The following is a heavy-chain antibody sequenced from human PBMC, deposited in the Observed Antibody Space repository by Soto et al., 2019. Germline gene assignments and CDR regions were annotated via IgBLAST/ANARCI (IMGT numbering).Heavy chain of an antibody. CDR3: VRDCSGGSCYSGMDAFDI. V-gene: IGHV4-59*01. CDR1: GGSISSYY. D-gene: IGHD2-15*01. J-gene: IGHJ3*02. CDR2: IYYSGST. Sequence: QVQLQESGPGLVKPSETLSLTCTVSGGSISSYYWSWIRQPPGKGLEWIGYIYYSGSTNYNPSLKSRVTISVDTSKNQFSLKLSSVTAADTAVYYCVRDCSGGSCYSGMDAFDIWGQGTMVTVSS.